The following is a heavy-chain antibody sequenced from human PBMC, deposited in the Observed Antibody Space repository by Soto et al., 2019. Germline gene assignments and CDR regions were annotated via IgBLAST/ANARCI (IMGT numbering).Heavy chain of an antibody. Sequence: GWSLRLSCAASGFTFSSYAMHWVRQAPGKGLEWVAVISYDGSNKYYADSVKGRFTISRDNTKNTLYLQMNSLRAEDTAVYYCARDRSTYYYDSSGYDAFDIWGQGTMVTVSS. D-gene: IGHD3-22*01. V-gene: IGHV3-30*04. J-gene: IGHJ3*02. CDR2: ISYDGSNK. CDR1: GFTFSSYA. CDR3: ARDRSTYYYDSSGYDAFDI.